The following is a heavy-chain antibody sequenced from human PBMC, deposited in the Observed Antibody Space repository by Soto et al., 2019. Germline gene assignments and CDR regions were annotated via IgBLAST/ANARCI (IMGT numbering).Heavy chain of an antibody. CDR1: GFTFGDYA. D-gene: IGHD6-6*01. J-gene: IGHJ4*02. Sequence: GSLRLSCTTSGFTFGDYAVSWLHQAPGKGLEWVSFIRSNKYYADSVKGRFTISRDNSKNTLYLQMSSLRAEDTAVYYCARTHGNSSSQRVFDYWGQGTLVTVSS. CDR3: ARTHGNSSSQRVFDY. CDR2: IRSNK. V-gene: IGHV3-30-3*01.